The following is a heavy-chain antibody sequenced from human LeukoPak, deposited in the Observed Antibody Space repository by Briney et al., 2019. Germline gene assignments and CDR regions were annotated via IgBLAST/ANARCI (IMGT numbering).Heavy chain of an antibody. CDR1: GFTLSTFD. D-gene: IGHD1-14*01. CDR3: ARAPTRWHNHFDP. J-gene: IGHJ5*02. Sequence: GGSLRLSCAASGFTLSTFDMHWVRQVPGKGLEYVSHIGPADDTHYSDSVRGRFTISREDSKKSLYLQMNNLRAEDTGVYYCARAPTRWHNHFDPWGQGTPVTVSS. CDR2: IGPADDT. V-gene: IGHV3-13*01.